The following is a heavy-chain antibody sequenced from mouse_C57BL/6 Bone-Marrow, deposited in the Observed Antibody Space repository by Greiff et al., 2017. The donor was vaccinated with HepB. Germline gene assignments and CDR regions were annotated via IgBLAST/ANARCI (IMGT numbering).Heavy chain of an antibody. D-gene: IGHD2-13*01. CDR2: ISDGGSYT. V-gene: IGHV5-4*01. J-gene: IGHJ2*01. CDR3: ATEAVSYGDYGY. Sequence: EVQLVESGGGLVKPGGSLKLSCAASGFTFSSYAMSWVRQTPEKRLEWVATISDGGSYTYYPDNVKGRFTISRDNAKNNLYLQMSQLKSEDTAVYYWATEAVSYGDYGYWGQGTTLTVSS. CDR1: GFTFSSYA.